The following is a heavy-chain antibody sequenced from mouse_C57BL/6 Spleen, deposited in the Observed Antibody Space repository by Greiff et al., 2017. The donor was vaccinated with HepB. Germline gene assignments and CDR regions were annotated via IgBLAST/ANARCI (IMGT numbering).Heavy chain of an antibody. J-gene: IGHJ4*01. D-gene: IGHD6-1*01. CDR3: ARVYSDYAMDY. V-gene: IGHV1-81*01. CDR1: GYTFTSYG. CDR2: IYPRSGNT. Sequence: VKLMESGAELARPGASVKLSCKASGYTFTSYGISWVKQRTGQGLEWIGEIYPRSGNTYYNEKFKGKATLTADKSSSTAYMELRSPTSEDSAVYFCARVYSDYAMDYWGQGTSVTVSS.